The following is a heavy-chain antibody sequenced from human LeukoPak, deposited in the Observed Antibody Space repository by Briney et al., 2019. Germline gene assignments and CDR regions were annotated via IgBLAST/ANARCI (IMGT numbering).Heavy chain of an antibody. CDR1: GGSFSSYA. CDR3: ARGSIVVVPAAINYYYGMDV. CDR2: IIPMFRTA. Sequence: SVKVSCKASGGSFSSYAISWVRQAPGQGLEWMGGIIPMFRTANYAQNFQVRVTITADESTSTVYMELSSLRSEDTAVYYCARGSIVVVPAAINYYYGMDVWGQGTTVTVSS. D-gene: IGHD2-2*01. V-gene: IGHV1-69*13. J-gene: IGHJ6*02.